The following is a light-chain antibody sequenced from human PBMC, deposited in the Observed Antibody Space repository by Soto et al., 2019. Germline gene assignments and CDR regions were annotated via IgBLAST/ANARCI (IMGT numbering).Light chain of an antibody. J-gene: IGLJ3*02. CDR2: TTN. Sequence: QLVLTQAPSASGTFGHRVTISCSGSSSNIGTGFVYWYQQFPGAAPRLLIYTTNQRPSGVPDRFSASKSGASASLAISGLRPEDEADYYCAGWDDNVRGWVFGAGTKLTVL. CDR3: AGWDDNVRGWV. CDR1: SSNIGTGF. V-gene: IGLV1-47*02.